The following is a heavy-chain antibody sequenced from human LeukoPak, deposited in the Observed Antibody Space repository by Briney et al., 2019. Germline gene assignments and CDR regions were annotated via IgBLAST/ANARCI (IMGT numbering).Heavy chain of an antibody. J-gene: IGHJ3*02. CDR1: GFTFGDYA. V-gene: IGHV3-11*04. D-gene: IGHD3-16*02. CDR3: VRVLYDYVWGSYRCLYAFDI. CDR2: ISSSGSTI. Sequence: PGGSLTLSCTASGFTFGDYAMSWIRQAPGKGLEWVSYISSSGSTIYYADSVKGRFTISRDNAKNSLYLQMNSLRAEDTAVYYCVRVLYDYVWGSYRCLYAFDIWGQGTMVTVSS.